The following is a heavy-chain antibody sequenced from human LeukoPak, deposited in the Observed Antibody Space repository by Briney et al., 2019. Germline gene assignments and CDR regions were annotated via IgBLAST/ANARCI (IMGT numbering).Heavy chain of an antibody. CDR1: GFTFSSYA. D-gene: IGHD4-23*01. V-gene: IGHV3-23*01. Sequence: GGSLRLSCAASGFTFSSYAMTWVRQAPGKGLEWVSVIGYSGGDIQYAGSVKGRFTISRDNSKNTLYLQMNSLRVEDTAVYYCAKYAPPTTVVTRFFDYWGQGTLVTVSS. CDR2: IGYSGGDI. J-gene: IGHJ4*02. CDR3: AKYAPPTTVVTRFFDY.